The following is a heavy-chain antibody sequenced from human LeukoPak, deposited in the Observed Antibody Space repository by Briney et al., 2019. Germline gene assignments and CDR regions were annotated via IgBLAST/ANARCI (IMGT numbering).Heavy chain of an antibody. CDR2: ISYDGSNK. CDR3: AREAPSVLRRGLTTVTNLDY. D-gene: IGHD4-17*01. J-gene: IGHJ4*02. CDR1: GFTFSSYG. V-gene: IGHV3-30*03. Sequence: GGSLRLSCAASGFTFSSYGMHWVRQAPGKGLEWVAVISYDGSNKYYADSVKGRFTISRDNSKNTLYLQMNSLRAEDTAVYYCAREAPSVLRRGLTTVTNLDYWGQGTLVTVSS.